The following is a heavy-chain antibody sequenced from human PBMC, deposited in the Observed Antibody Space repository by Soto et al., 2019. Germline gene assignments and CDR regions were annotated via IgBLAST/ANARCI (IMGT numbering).Heavy chain of an antibody. CDR3: ALRSMAVVPEY. CDR1: GDSISSYY. V-gene: IGHV4-59*01. J-gene: IGHJ4*02. Sequence: QVQLQESGPGLVKPSETLSLTCAVSGDSISSYYCMWIRQPPGKGLESIGYLYYGRSANYNPSLKSRLTLSVDTSTNQCSLTLSPMTAADTAVYYCALRSMAVVPEYWGQGTLVTVSS. D-gene: IGHD2-15*01. CDR2: LYYGRSA.